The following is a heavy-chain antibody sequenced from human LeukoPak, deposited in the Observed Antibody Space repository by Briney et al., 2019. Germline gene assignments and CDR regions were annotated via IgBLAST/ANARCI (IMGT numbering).Heavy chain of an antibody. D-gene: IGHD2-15*01. Sequence: GASVKVSCKASGYTFTGYYMHWVRQAPGPGLEWMGWIIPNSGGTNYAQKFQGRVTMTRDTSISTAYMELSRLRSDDTAVYYCARGDIVVVVAANWFDPWGQGTLVTVSS. CDR2: IIPNSGGT. V-gene: IGHV1-2*02. CDR3: ARGDIVVVVAANWFDP. CDR1: GYTFTGYY. J-gene: IGHJ5*02.